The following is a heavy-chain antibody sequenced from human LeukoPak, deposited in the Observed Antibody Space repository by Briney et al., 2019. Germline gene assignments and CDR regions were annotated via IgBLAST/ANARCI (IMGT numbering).Heavy chain of an antibody. CDR1: GFTFSDYY. Sequence: GGSLRLSCAASGFTFSDYYMTWIRQAPGKGLEWVSYISTSRNLKYLADSVKGRFTISRDNAKNSLYLQMNSLRSEDTALYYCVRSFPRYIPVAGTGGGSWGQGTLVTVSS. V-gene: IGHV3-11*01. J-gene: IGHJ5*02. CDR2: ISTSRNLK. D-gene: IGHD6-19*01. CDR3: VRSFPRYIPVAGTGGGS.